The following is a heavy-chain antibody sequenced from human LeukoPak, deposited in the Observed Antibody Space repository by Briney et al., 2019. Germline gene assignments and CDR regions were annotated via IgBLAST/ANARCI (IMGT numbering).Heavy chain of an antibody. V-gene: IGHV4-34*01. CDR1: GGSFSGYY. J-gene: IGHJ4*02. CDR2: INHSGST. D-gene: IGHD4-17*01. CDR3: ARLSNYGGNSDY. Sequence: SETLSLTCAVYGGSFSGYYWSWIRQPPGKGLEWIGEINHSGSTYYNPSLKSRVTISVDRSKNQFSLKLSSVTAADTAVYYCARLSNYGGNSDYWGQGTLVTVSS.